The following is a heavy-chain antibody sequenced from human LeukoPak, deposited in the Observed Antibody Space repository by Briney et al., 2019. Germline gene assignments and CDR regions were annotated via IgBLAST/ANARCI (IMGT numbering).Heavy chain of an antibody. V-gene: IGHV1-24*01. D-gene: IGHD1-26*01. CDR1: GYTLTELS. CDR2: FDPDDGET. J-gene: IGHJ4*02. CDR3: ATGHGTGEWELLPFDY. Sequence: ASVKVSCKVSGYTLTELSVHWVRQAPGKGLEWMGGFDPDDGETIYAQKFQGRVTMTEDTSTDTAYMELSSLRSEDTAVYYCATGHGTGEWELLPFDYWGQGTLVTVSS.